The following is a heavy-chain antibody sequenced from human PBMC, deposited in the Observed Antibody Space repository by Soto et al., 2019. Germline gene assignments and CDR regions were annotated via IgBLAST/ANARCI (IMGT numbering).Heavy chain of an antibody. D-gene: IGHD3-22*01. Sequence: ASVKVSFKASGYTFTGYYMHWLRQAPGQGLEWMGWINPNSGCTNYAQKFQGRVTMTRDTSISTAYMELSRLRSDDTAVYYCASSNPYYYDSSGYYYDALAFDIWGQGTMVTVSS. V-gene: IGHV1-2*02. CDR3: ASSNPYYYDSSGYYYDALAFDI. J-gene: IGHJ3*02. CDR1: GYTFTGYY. CDR2: INPNSGCT.